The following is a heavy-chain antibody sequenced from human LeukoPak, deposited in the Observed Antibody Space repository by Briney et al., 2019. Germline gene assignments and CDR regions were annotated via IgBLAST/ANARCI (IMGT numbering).Heavy chain of an antibody. CDR1: GYSISSAYY. CDR2: IYYSGNT. J-gene: IGHJ4*02. V-gene: IGHV4-38-2*01. Sequence: ASETLSLTCAVSGYSISSAYYWGWIRQPPGKGLEWIGSIYYSGNTYYNASLKSQVSISIDTSKNQFSLRLTSVTAADTAVYYCARQTGSGLFILPGGQGTLVTVSS. D-gene: IGHD3/OR15-3a*01. CDR3: ARQTGSGLFILP.